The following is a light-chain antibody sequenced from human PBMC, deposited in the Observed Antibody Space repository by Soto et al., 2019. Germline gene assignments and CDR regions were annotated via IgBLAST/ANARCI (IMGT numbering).Light chain of an antibody. CDR2: AAS. V-gene: IGKV1-9*01. CDR1: QGISSY. CDR3: QQINSYPFT. J-gene: IGKJ5*01. Sequence: DIQLTQSPSFLSASVGDRVTITCRASQGISSYLAWYQQKPGKAPKLLIYAASTLQSGVPSRFSGSGSGTEFTLTSSSLQPEDFATYYYQQINSYPFTFGQGTRLEIK.